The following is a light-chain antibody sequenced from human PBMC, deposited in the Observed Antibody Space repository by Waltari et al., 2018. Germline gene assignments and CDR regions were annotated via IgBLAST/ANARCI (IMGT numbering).Light chain of an antibody. Sequence: DIQMTQSPSSLSASVGDRVTITCRASQSIATYLNWYQQKPGKAPNLLIYTTSSLQSGVPSRFSGSGSGTDFTLTISSLQPEDFAVYYCQQYGRSLITFGQGTRLEIK. CDR2: TTS. CDR3: QQYGRSLIT. V-gene: IGKV1-39*01. CDR1: QSIATY. J-gene: IGKJ5*01.